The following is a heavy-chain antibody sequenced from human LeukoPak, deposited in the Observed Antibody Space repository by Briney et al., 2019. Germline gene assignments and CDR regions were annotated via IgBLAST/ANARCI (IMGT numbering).Heavy chain of an antibody. CDR2: INPDSGNT. Sequence: ASVKVSCKASGYTFTGYYLHWVRQAPGQGLEWMGWINPDSGNTGYAQKFQGRVTITRNTSISTAYMELSSLRSEDTAVYYCARGRGYCSGGSCYSIDYWGQGTLVTVSS. V-gene: IGHV1-8*03. CDR3: ARGRGYCSGGSCYSIDY. J-gene: IGHJ4*02. D-gene: IGHD2-15*01. CDR1: GYTFTGYY.